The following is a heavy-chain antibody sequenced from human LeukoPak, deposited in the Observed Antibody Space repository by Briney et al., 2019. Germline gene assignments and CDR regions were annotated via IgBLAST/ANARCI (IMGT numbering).Heavy chain of an antibody. CDR2: ISAYNGNT. CDR1: GYTFTSYG. J-gene: IGHJ4*02. CDR3: ARGRNHDSNFDY. V-gene: IGHV1-18*01. D-gene: IGHD1-14*01. Sequence: ASVKVSCKASGYTFTSYGISWVRQAPGQGLEWMGWISAYNGNTNYAQKLQGRVTMTTDTSTSTVYMELSSLRSEDTAVYYCARGRNHDSNFDYWGQGTLVTVSS.